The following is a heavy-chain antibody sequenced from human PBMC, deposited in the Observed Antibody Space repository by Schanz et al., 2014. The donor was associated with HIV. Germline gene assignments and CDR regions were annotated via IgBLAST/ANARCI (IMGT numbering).Heavy chain of an antibody. CDR1: GFTFSDFS. Sequence: VQLVESGGGVVQPGRSLRLSCVASGFTFSDFSMNWVRRAPGKGLEWISAVRHDGGATYYADSVKGRFTISRDNSRNILYLQMSNLRAEDTALYYCVTEQYSTISAWGQGALVIVSS. CDR3: VTEQYSTISA. J-gene: IGHJ5*02. V-gene: IGHV3-23*04. CDR2: VRHDGGAT. D-gene: IGHD2-15*01.